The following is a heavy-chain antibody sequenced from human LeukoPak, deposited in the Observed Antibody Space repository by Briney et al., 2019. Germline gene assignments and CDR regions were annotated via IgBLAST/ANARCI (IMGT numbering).Heavy chain of an antibody. D-gene: IGHD6-13*01. J-gene: IGHJ4*02. CDR1: GGSISSYY. CDR3: ARDLDSYSSTWYPYSSGWYLGY. Sequence: KPSETLSLTCTVSGGSISSYYWSWIRQPAGKGLEWIGRIYTSGSTNYNPSLKSRVTMSVDTSKNQFSLKLSSVTAADTAVYYCARDLDSYSSTWYPYSSGWYLGYWGQGTLVTVSS. CDR2: IYTSGST. V-gene: IGHV4-4*07.